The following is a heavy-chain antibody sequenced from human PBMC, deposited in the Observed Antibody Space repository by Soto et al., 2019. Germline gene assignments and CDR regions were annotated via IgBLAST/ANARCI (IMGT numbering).Heavy chain of an antibody. CDR3: ARGRSYGGKRNYYFYYMDV. Sequence: PGVSLRLSCAASGFTFSSYGMHWGRQAPGQGLGWVAVIWYDGSNKYYADPVKGRCTISRENSTNTLYLQMNSLRTEDTAAYYGARGRSYGGKRNYYFYYMDVWGQGTMVTVSS. CDR1: GFTFSSYG. J-gene: IGHJ6*02. D-gene: IGHD4-17*01. CDR2: IWYDGSNK. V-gene: IGHV3-33*01.